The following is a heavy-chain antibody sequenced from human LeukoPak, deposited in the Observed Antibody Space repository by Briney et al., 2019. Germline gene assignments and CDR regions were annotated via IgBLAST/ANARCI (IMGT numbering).Heavy chain of an antibody. V-gene: IGHV3-48*01. CDR2: ISSSSSTI. J-gene: IGHJ4*02. CDR3: ARDHAAITVVSDY. Sequence: GGSLRLSCAASGFTFSSYSMNWVRQAPGKGLEWVSYISSSSSTIYYADSVKGRFTISRDNAKNSLYLQMNSLRAEDTAVYYCARDHAAITVVSDYWGQGTLVTVSS. CDR1: GFTFSSYS. D-gene: IGHD4-23*01.